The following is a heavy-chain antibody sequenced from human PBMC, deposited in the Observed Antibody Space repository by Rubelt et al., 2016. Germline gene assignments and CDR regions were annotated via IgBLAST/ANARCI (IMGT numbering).Heavy chain of an antibody. CDR2: ISGSGGST. D-gene: IGHD3-3*01. CDR1: GFTFSSYA. J-gene: IGHJ6*02. Sequence: EVQLLESGGGLVQPGGSLRLSCAASGFTFSSYAMSWVRQAPVKGLEWVSGISGSGGSTYYAGSVKGRFTVSRASSKNRLYLKRNSLRAEDTAVYYCAKFVGFGVSYYGMDVWGQGTTVTVSS. V-gene: IGHV3-23*01. CDR3: AKFVGFGVSYYGMDV.